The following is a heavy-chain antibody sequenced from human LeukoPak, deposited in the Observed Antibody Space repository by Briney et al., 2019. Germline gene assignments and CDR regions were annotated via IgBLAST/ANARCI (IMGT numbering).Heavy chain of an antibody. CDR1: GGSFSGYY. D-gene: IGHD3-22*01. Sequence: PSETLSLTCAVYGGSFSGYYWSWIRQPPGKGLEWIGEINHSGSTNYNPSLKSRVTISVDTSKNQFSLKLSSVTAADTAVYYCARGYYYDSSGYYSRAYYFDYWGQGTLVTVSS. CDR2: INHSGST. V-gene: IGHV4-34*01. CDR3: ARGYYYDSSGYYSRAYYFDY. J-gene: IGHJ4*02.